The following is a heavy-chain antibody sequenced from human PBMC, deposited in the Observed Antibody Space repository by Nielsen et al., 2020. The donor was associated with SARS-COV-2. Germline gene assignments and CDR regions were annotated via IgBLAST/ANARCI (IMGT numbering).Heavy chain of an antibody. Sequence: GGSLSLSCAASGVTFSSYWMSWVRQAPGQGLERVANIHHDGSEHYYVDSVKGRFAISRDNAKNSLYLQKNSLRAEDTAVYYCARDGMVTTDGPYGMDVGGQGTTVTVSS. D-gene: IGHD5-24*01. V-gene: IGHV3-7*01. CDR2: IHHDGSEH. CDR1: GVTFSSYW. J-gene: IGHJ6*02. CDR3: ARDGMVTTDGPYGMDV.